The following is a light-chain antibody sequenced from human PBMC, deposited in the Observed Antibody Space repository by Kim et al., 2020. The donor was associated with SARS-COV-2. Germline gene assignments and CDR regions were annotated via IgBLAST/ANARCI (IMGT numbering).Light chain of an antibody. Sequence: DVQMTQSRSTLSASVGDRVTITCRAGQNIDTWLAWYQQKPGRAPSLLISKASILESGVPSRFSGSGFGTEFILTISSLQPDDVATYFCQQYEIFPVAFGQGTKLEI. CDR1: QNIDTW. V-gene: IGKV1-5*03. CDR3: QQYEIFPVA. CDR2: KAS. J-gene: IGKJ2*01.